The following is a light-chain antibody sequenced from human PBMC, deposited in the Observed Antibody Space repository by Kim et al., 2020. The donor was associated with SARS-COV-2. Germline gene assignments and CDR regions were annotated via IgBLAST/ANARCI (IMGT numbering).Light chain of an antibody. J-gene: IGKJ1*01. CDR3: QKYNAAPWT. V-gene: IGKV1-27*01. CDR1: QGISNS. Sequence: DIQMTQSPSSLSASVGDRVNITCRASQGISNSLAWSQQKPGKAPKVLIYAASTLQSGVPSRFSGSGSGTDFTLTISSLQPEDVATYYCQKYNAAPWTFGQGTKVDIK. CDR2: AAS.